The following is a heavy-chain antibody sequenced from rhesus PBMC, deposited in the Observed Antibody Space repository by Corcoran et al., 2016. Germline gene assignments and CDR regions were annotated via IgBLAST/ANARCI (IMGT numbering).Heavy chain of an antibody. D-gene: IGHD5-30*01. V-gene: IGHV4-169*02. J-gene: IGHJ4*01. CDR1: GGSISSSY. Sequence: QLQLQESGPGLVKPSETLSVTCAVSGGSISSSYWSWIRQAPGKGLEWIGYIYGSSTSTNYNPSLKSRVTISNDTSKNQFSLKLSSVTAADTAVYYCAREDTAGTVIGYRGQGVLVTVSS. CDR3: AREDTAGTVIGY. CDR2: IYGSSTST.